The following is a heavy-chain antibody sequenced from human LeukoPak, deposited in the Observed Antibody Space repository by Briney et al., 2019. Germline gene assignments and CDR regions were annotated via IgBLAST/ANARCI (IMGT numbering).Heavy chain of an antibody. J-gene: IGHJ4*02. D-gene: IGHD3-3*01. CDR3: AKGGRRFLDYYFDY. V-gene: IGHV3-30*02. CDR1: GFTFSSYA. CDR2: IRYDGSNK. Sequence: GGSLRLSCAASGFTFSSYAMSWVRQAPGKGLEWVAFIRYDGSNKYYADSVKGRFTISRDNSKNTLYLQMNSLRAEDTAVYYCAKGGRRFLDYYFDYWGQGTLVTVSS.